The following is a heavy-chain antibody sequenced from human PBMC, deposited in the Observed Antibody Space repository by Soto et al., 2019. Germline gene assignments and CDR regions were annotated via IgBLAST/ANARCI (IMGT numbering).Heavy chain of an antibody. CDR1: GFTFSSYG. J-gene: IGHJ4*02. Sequence: GGSLRLSWAASGFTFSSYGTHWVRQAPGKGLKWVAVISYDGSNKFYADSVKGRFTISRDNSKSTLYLQVDSLRPEDAAVYYCARDPKTSGGQHWAFNYFDSWGQGTLVTVSS. D-gene: IGHD7-27*01. V-gene: IGHV3-30*03. CDR3: ARDPKTSGGQHWAFNYFDS. CDR2: ISYDGSNK.